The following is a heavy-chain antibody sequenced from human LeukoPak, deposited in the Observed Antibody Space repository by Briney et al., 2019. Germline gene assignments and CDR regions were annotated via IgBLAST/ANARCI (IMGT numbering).Heavy chain of an antibody. CDR3: ARGGRAPKTHQLLFRIMDV. V-gene: IGHV4-34*01. J-gene: IGHJ6*03. Sequence: SEPLSLTCAVYGGSFSGYYWSWIRQPPGKGLEWIGENNHSGSTNYNPSLKSRVTISVDTSKNQFSLKLSSVTAADTAVYYCARGGRAPKTHQLLFRIMDVWGKGTTVTVSS. CDR2: NNHSGST. CDR1: GGSFSGYY. D-gene: IGHD2-2*01.